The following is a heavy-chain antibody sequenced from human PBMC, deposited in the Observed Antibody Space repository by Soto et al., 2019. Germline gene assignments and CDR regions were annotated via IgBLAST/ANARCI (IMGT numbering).Heavy chain of an antibody. Sequence: TLYLTCTDSGGSIGSCGYCWRWNRKRPGEGLEWIGNIYYSGSTYYNPSPKRRVTISLDTSKNQLSLRLTSVTAADKAVYYCGRYYYGSESFFDYWGQGTLVTVSS. V-gene: IGHV4-31*03. CDR2: IYYSGST. CDR3: GRYYYGSESFFDY. CDR1: GGSIGSCGYC. J-gene: IGHJ4*02. D-gene: IGHD3-10*01.